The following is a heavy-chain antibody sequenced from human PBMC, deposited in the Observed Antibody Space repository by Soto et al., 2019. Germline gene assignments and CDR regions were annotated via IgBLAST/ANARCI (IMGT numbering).Heavy chain of an antibody. V-gene: IGHV4-61*01. J-gene: IGHJ4*02. D-gene: IGHD3-22*01. CDR3: AILLQCEGNGYEVFDY. Sequence: SETLSLTCTVSGGSVSSGSYYWSWIRQPPGKGLEWIGYIYYSGSTNYNPSLKSRVTISVDTSKNQFSLKLSSVTAADTAVYYCAILLQCEGNGYEVFDYWRRGTLVTVSS. CDR1: GGSVSSGSYY. CDR2: IYYSGST.